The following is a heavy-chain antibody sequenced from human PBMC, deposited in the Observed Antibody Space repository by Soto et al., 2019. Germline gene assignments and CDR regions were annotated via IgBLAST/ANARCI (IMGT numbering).Heavy chain of an antibody. Sequence: SETLSLTCAVYGGSFSGYYWSWIRQPPGKGLEWIGEINHSGSTNYNPSLKSRVTISVDTSKNQFSLKLSSVTAADTAVYYCARVSSGWYTPSFDYWGQGTLVTVSS. CDR1: GGSFSGYY. CDR3: ARVSSGWYTPSFDY. CDR2: INHSGST. V-gene: IGHV4-34*01. D-gene: IGHD6-19*01. J-gene: IGHJ4*02.